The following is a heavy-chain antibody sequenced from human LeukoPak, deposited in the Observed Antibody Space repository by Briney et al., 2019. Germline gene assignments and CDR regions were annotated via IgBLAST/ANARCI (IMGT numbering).Heavy chain of an antibody. CDR2: INPNTGGT. V-gene: IGHV1-2*02. CDR3: ARGRSGNSVGPGGCFDL. J-gene: IGHJ4*02. D-gene: IGHD5/OR15-5a*01. CDR1: GDTFSGSY. Sequence: ASVKVSCKTSGDTFSGSYIHWLRQAPGQGLEWMGWINPNTGGTTYAQRFHGRVTMTRDSSICTAYMELSTLRSDDTAVYSCARGRSGNSVGPGGCFDLWGQGTLVTVSS.